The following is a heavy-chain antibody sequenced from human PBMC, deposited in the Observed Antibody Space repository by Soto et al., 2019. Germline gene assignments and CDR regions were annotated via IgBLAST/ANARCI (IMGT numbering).Heavy chain of an antibody. D-gene: IGHD3-10*01. CDR3: ARAGPDYYYYGLDV. Sequence: PSQTLSLTFAVSGDSVSTNSSAWNWISQSPSRGLEWLGRTYYRSKWYNDYAVSVRSRININADTSKNQISLQLNSVTPEDTAVYYCARAGPDYYYYGLDVWGQGTTVTVSS. V-gene: IGHV6-1*01. CDR1: GDSVSTNSSA. CDR2: TYYRSKWYN. J-gene: IGHJ6*02.